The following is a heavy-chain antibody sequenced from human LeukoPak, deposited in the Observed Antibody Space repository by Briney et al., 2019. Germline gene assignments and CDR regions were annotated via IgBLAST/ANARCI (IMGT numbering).Heavy chain of an antibody. D-gene: IGHD3-16*01. CDR3: ATYTHWVAGDV. CDR2: MNQDGSAK. Sequence: GGSLRLSCAASGFTFSDSWMSWVRQAPGKGLEWVANMNQDGSAKDYVDSVKGRFTISRDNARNSLYLQMSSLRAEDAAVYYCATYTHWVAGDVWGQGTTVTVSS. V-gene: IGHV3-7*01. CDR1: GFTFSDSW. J-gene: IGHJ6*02.